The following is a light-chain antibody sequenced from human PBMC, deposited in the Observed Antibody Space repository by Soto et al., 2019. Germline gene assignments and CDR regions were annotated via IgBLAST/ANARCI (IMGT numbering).Light chain of an antibody. CDR1: QSVLFSSNNKNY. Sequence: DIVMAQSPDSLAMSLGERATINCKSSQSVLFSSNNKNYVAWYQQKPGQPPKLLIYWASTRESGVPDRFTGSGSGTDFTLTISSLQAEDVAVYYCQQYYSTPITFGQGTRLEIK. V-gene: IGKV4-1*01. CDR3: QQYYSTPIT. J-gene: IGKJ5*01. CDR2: WAS.